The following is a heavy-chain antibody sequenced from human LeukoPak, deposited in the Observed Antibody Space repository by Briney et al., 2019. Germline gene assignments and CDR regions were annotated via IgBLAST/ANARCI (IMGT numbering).Heavy chain of an antibody. CDR2: ISGSGGST. V-gene: IGHV3-23*01. J-gene: IGHJ5*02. CDR1: GFTFSSYD. CDR3: AKGIAVAQPGGWFDP. D-gene: IGHD6-19*01. Sequence: EGTLRVSCAAPGFTFSSYDMSWVRQAPGKGLEWVSAISGSGGSTYYADSVKGRFTISRDNSKNTLYLQMNSLRAEDTAVYYCAKGIAVAQPGGWFDPWGQGTLVTVSS.